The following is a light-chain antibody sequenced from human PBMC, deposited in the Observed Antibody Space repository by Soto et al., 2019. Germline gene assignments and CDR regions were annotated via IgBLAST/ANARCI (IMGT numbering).Light chain of an antibody. Sequence: EIVLTQSAATLSSSPGERATLSCRASQSVSSYLAWYQQKPGQAPRLLIYDASNRATGIPARFSGSGSGTDFTLTISSLEPEDFAVYYCQQRSNWPPYTFGQGTKLEIK. J-gene: IGKJ2*01. CDR2: DAS. CDR3: QQRSNWPPYT. V-gene: IGKV3-11*01. CDR1: QSVSSY.